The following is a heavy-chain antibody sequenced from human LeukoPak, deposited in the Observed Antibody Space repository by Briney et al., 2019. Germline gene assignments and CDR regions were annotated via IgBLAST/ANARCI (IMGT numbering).Heavy chain of an antibody. D-gene: IGHD2-2*01. CDR1: GFTFDDYA. CDR3: AKDMGYCSSTSCSSWFDP. Sequence: GGSLRLSCAASGFTFDDYAMHWVRQAPGKGLEWVSGISWNSGSIGYADSVKGRFTISRDNAKKSLYLQMNSLRAEDTALYYCAKDMGYCSSTSCSSWFDPWGQGTLVTVSS. V-gene: IGHV3-9*01. CDR2: ISWNSGSI. J-gene: IGHJ5*02.